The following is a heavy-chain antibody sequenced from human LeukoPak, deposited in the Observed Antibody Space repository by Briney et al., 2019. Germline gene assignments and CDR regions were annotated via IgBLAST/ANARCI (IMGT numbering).Heavy chain of an antibody. J-gene: IGHJ4*02. CDR2: VSTGGGTT. D-gene: IGHD1-1*01. CDR3: AAGKYFFDY. V-gene: IGHV3-23*01. CDR1: GFTFSSYA. Sequence: GSLRLSCAASGFTFSSYAMSWVRQAPGKGLEWVSAVSTGGGTTSYADSVKGRFTISRDNSKNTLSLQMHSLRAEGTAVYYCAAGKYFFDYWGQGALVTVSS.